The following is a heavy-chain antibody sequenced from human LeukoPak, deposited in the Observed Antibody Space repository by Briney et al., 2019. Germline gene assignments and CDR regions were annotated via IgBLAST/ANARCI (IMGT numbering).Heavy chain of an antibody. D-gene: IGHD3-10*01. CDR2: IHKDGSEK. Sequence: GGSLRLSCVASGFTFRNYWMTWVRQAPGKGLEWVANIHKDGSEKYFVASVRGRFTISRDNAKDSLYLQMGSLRAEDTAVYYCVRGSSGTVVRGVAWAWFDPWGQGTLVTVSS. CDR1: GFTFRNYW. J-gene: IGHJ5*02. CDR3: VRGSSGTVVRGVAWAWFDP. V-gene: IGHV3-7*05.